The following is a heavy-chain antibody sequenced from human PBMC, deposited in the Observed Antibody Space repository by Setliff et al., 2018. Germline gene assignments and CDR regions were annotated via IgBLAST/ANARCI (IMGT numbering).Heavy chain of an antibody. J-gene: IGHJ5*01. CDR1: GLIVSDIH. V-gene: IGHV3-53*01. CDR3: ARDLGNWFDP. D-gene: IGHD3-16*01. Sequence: PGGSLRLSCVVSGLIVSDIHMTWVRQTPGQGLEWLSVIYNSDSTYYTDSVKGRFTISRDNSKNTVYLQMNNLRADDTAIYYCARDLGNWFDPWGQGTLVTVSS. CDR2: IYNSDST.